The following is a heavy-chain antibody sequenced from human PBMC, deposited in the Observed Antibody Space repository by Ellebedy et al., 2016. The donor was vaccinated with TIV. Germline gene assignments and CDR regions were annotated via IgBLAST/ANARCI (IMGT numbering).Heavy chain of an antibody. CDR2: ISYNGTNK. Sequence: GESLKISCAASGFTFSNYGIHWVRQAPGKGLEWVAVISYNGTNKAYADSLKGRFTISRDNSKNRLYLQMNSLRAEDTAVYYCARGLGFCSTTSCYNLLDYWGQGTLVTVSS. V-gene: IGHV3-30*03. CDR1: GFTFSNYG. D-gene: IGHD2-2*02. CDR3: ARGLGFCSTTSCYNLLDY. J-gene: IGHJ4*02.